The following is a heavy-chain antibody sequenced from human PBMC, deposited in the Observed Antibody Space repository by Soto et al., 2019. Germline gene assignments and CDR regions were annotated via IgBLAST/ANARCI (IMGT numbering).Heavy chain of an antibody. CDR3: AREGLKVYSSSENWFDP. CDR1: GGSVSSGSYY. D-gene: IGHD6-6*01. CDR2: IYYSGST. Sequence: QVQLQESGPGLVKPSETLSLTCTVSGGSVSSGSYYWSWIRQPPGKGLEWLGYIYYSGSTNYNLSLKSRVPISVDTSKHQLALTLSFVTAADTDVDYCAREGLKVYSSSENWFDPWGQGTLVTVSS. V-gene: IGHV4-61*01. J-gene: IGHJ5*02.